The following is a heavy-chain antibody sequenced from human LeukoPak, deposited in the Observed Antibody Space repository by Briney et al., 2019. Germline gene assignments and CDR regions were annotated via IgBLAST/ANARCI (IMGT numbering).Heavy chain of an antibody. CDR3: AIAFEGEYDFWSGPQPY. D-gene: IGHD3-3*01. CDR2: TSGSGGST. J-gene: IGHJ4*02. V-gene: IGHV3-23*01. CDR1: GFTFSSYA. Sequence: GGSLRLSCAASGFTFSSYAMSWVRQAPGQGLEWLSATSGSGGSTYYAGSEKGRFTISRDSSKNTLYLQMNSLKAEDTAVYYWAIAFEGEYDFWSGPQPYWGQGTLVTVSS.